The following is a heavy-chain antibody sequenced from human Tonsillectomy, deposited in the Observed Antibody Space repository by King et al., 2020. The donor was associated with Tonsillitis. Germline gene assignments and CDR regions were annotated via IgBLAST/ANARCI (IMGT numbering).Heavy chain of an antibody. V-gene: IGHV4-59*08. CDR2: IYHNGNT. D-gene: IGHD6-13*01. Sequence: QVQLQESGPGLVRPSETLSLTCTVSGGSISGFYWNWIRQPPGKALEWIGYIYHNGNTNYNPSLESRVTISIDTSKNQFSLKVNSVTATDTAFYYCARLIDLGAAKYYLDYWGLGTLVTVSS. CDR3: ARLIDLGAAKYYLDY. J-gene: IGHJ4*02. CDR1: GGSISGFY.